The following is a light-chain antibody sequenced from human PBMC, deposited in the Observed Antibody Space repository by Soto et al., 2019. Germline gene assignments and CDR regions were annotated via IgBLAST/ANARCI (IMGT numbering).Light chain of an antibody. CDR1: SSDLASYNR. Sequence: QSALTQPPSVSGSPGQSVTISCTGTSSDLASYNRVSWYQRPPGTGPKLTIYEVTYRPSGVSHRFSASKSGNTASLTISGLQAEDEADYYCISYTGSSTSYVFGTGTKVTVL. J-gene: IGLJ1*01. V-gene: IGLV2-18*02. CDR3: ISYTGSSTSYV. CDR2: EVT.